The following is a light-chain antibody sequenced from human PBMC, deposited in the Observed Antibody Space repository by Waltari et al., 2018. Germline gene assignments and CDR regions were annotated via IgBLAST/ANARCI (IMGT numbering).Light chain of an antibody. J-gene: IGLJ2*01. CDR1: SSDLGSYVY. V-gene: IGLV2-14*03. CDR3: SSFTGSGVL. CDR2: DVS. Sequence: QSALTQPASVSGSPGQSITISCTGTSSDLGSYVYASWYQQHPGTAPKLLIYDVSNRPSGVSYLFSAAKSGDTASLTIAGLQAEDVAEYYCSSFTGSGVLVGGGTKVTVL.